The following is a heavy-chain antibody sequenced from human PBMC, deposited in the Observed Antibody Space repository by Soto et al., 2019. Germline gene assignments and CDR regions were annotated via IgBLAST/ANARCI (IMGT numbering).Heavy chain of an antibody. CDR3: ARDGGCRDGYTVGCNWFDP. D-gene: IGHD5-12*01. CDR2: IWYDGSNK. Sequence: PEGSLRLSSTPSGFTFSSHGMHWVRQAPGKGLEWVAVIWYDGSNKYYADSVKGRFTISRDNSKNTLYLQMNSLRAEDTAVYYCARDGGCRDGYTVGCNWFDPWGQGTL. V-gene: IGHV3-33*01. CDR1: GFTFSSHG. J-gene: IGHJ5*02.